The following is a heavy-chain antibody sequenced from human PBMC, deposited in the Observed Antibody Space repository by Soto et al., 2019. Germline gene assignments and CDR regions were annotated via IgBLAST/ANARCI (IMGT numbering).Heavy chain of an antibody. Sequence: EVQLVESGGGLVQPGGSLRLSCAASGFTFTNYWMTWARQAPGKGLEWVANIKQDGSIKYYVDSVRGRFTISRDNAKNSLYLQRNRLRAEDTAVYFCARIGYSSSSFDYWGQGTLVTVSS. J-gene: IGHJ4*02. CDR1: GFTFTNYW. CDR2: IKQDGSIK. V-gene: IGHV3-7*01. D-gene: IGHD6-6*01. CDR3: ARIGYSSSSFDY.